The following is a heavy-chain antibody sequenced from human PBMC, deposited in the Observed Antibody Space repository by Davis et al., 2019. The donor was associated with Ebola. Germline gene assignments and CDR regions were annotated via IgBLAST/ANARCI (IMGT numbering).Heavy chain of an antibody. J-gene: IGHJ4*02. CDR2: ISSSSYYI. D-gene: IGHD1-26*01. CDR3: ARDMGEWELLSGFDY. CDR1: GFTFSDYY. Sequence: GGSLRLSCAASGFTFSDYYMSWVRQSPGKGLEWVSSISSSSYYIYYAESLKGRFTISRDNSKNTLYLQMNSLRAEDTAVYYCARDMGEWELLSGFDYWGQGTLVTVSS. V-gene: IGHV3-21*01.